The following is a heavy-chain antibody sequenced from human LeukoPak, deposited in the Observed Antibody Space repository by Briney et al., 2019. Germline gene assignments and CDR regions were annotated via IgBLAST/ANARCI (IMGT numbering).Heavy chain of an antibody. CDR3: ARGEGYCGGDCYYGMDV. Sequence: GGSLRLSCAASGFTFGSYAMHWVRQAPGKGLEWVAVISYDGSNKYYADSVKGRFTISRDNSKNTLYLQMNSLRAEDTAVYYCARGEGYCGGDCYYGMDVWGQGTTVTVSS. J-gene: IGHJ6*02. CDR1: GFTFGSYA. V-gene: IGHV3-30-3*01. D-gene: IGHD2-21*01. CDR2: ISYDGSNK.